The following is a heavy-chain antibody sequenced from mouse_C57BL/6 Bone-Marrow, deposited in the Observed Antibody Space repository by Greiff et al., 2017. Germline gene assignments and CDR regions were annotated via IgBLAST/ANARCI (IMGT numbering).Heavy chain of an antibody. Sequence: QVQLQQPGAELVKPGASVKLSCKASGYTFTSYWMHWVKQRPGQGLEWIGMIHPNSGSTNYNEKFKSKATLTVDKSSSTAYMQISSLTSEDSAVYYCARGRYYYGSSRYYFDYWGQGTTLTVSS. J-gene: IGHJ2*01. CDR1: GYTFTSYW. CDR3: ARGRYYYGSSRYYFDY. V-gene: IGHV1-64*01. D-gene: IGHD1-1*01. CDR2: IHPNSGST.